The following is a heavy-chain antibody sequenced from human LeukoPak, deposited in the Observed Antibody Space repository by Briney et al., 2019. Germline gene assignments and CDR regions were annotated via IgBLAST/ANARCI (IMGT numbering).Heavy chain of an antibody. CDR1: GGSISSSSYY. J-gene: IGHJ4*02. Sequence: PSETLSLTCTVSGGSISSSSYYWGWIRQPPGKGLEWIGSIYYSGSTYYSPSLKSRVTISVDTSKDQSSLKLSSVTAADTAVYYCARYLPRGTMVRGVDYWGQGTLVTVSS. D-gene: IGHD3-10*01. CDR3: ARYLPRGTMVRGVDY. CDR2: IYYSGST. V-gene: IGHV4-39*01.